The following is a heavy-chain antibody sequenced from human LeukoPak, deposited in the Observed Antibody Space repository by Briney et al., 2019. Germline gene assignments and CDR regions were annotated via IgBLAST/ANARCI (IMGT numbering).Heavy chain of an antibody. V-gene: IGHV1-18*01. CDR2: ISAYNGNT. Sequence: ASVKVSCKASGYTFTSYGISWVRQAPGQGLEWMGWISAYNGNTNYAQKLQGRVTMTTDTSTSTAYMELRSLRSDDTAAYYCARDKGADYDSASDIDYWGQGTLVTVSS. J-gene: IGHJ4*02. CDR3: ARDKGADYDSASDIDY. CDR1: GYTFTSYG. D-gene: IGHD3-22*01.